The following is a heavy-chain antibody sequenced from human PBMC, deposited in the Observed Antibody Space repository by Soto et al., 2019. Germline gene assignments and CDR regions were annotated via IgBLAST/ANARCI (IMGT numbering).Heavy chain of an antibody. CDR2: MNPNSGNT. D-gene: IGHD6-19*01. CDR3: ARGPGSSDWRFSYYYMGV. J-gene: IGHJ6*02. V-gene: IGHV1-8*01. Sequence: QVQLVQSGAEVKKPGASVKVSCTFTSYAINWVRQATGQGLEWMGWMNPNSGNTRYAQKLQGRVTMTRNTSNFTAYMELSSLRSEDTTLYYCARGPGSSDWRFSYYYMGVWGQGATVTVSS. CDR1: FTSYA.